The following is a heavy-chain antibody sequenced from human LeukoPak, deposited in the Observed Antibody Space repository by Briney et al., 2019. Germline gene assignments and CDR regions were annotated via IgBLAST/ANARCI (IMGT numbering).Heavy chain of an antibody. J-gene: IGHJ6*03. D-gene: IGHD1-26*01. CDR1: GGSISSYY. V-gene: IGHV4-4*07. CDR2: IYTSGST. Sequence: SETLSLTCTVSGGSISSYYWSWIRQPAGNGLEWIGRIYTSGSTNYNPSLKSRVTMSVDTSKNQLSLKLSSVTAADTAVYYCARDSGNYYYYYMDVWGKGTTVTVSS. CDR3: ARDSGNYYYYYMDV.